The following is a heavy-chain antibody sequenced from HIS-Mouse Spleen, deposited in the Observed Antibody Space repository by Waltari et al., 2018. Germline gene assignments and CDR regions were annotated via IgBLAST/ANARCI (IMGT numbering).Heavy chain of an antibody. CDR1: AGSTSSSSSY. CDR2: IYYSGST. Sequence: QLQLQESRPGLVQPSETLSLTCPVPAGSTSSSSSYWGWIRQPPGKGLEWIGSIYYSGSTYYNPSLKSRVTISVDTSKNQFSLKLSSVTAADTAVYYCAREIPYSSSWYDWYFDLWGRGTLVTVSS. V-gene: IGHV4-39*07. CDR3: AREIPYSSSWYDWYFDL. D-gene: IGHD6-13*01. J-gene: IGHJ2*01.